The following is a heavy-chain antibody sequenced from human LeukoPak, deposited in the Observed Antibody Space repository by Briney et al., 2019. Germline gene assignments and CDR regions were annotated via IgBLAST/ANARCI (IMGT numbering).Heavy chain of an antibody. CDR1: GFTFGDYA. V-gene: IGHV3-49*04. D-gene: IGHD1-14*01. J-gene: IGHJ4*02. CDR2: IRSKADGGTT. Sequence: PGRSLRLSCTASGFTFGDYAMSWVRQGPGKGLEWAGFIRSKADGGTTEYAASVKGRFTISSDDSKSIAYPQMNSLKTEDTAVYYCTRDLRTRTPYYFDYWGQGNLVTVSS. CDR3: TRDLRTRTPYYFDY.